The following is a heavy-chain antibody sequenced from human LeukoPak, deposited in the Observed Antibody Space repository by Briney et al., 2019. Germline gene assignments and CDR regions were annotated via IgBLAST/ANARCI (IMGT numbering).Heavy chain of an antibody. V-gene: IGHV1-69*05. CDR2: IIPISGTA. CDR1: GGTFSSYA. J-gene: IGHJ5*02. Sequence: SVKVSCKASGGTFSSYAISWVRQAPGQGLEWMGRIIPISGTANYAQRFQGRVTITTDESTSTAYMELSSLRSEDTAVYYCASEYYDYVWGSYRYDPWGQGTLVTVSS. CDR3: ASEYYDYVWGSYRYDP. D-gene: IGHD3-16*02.